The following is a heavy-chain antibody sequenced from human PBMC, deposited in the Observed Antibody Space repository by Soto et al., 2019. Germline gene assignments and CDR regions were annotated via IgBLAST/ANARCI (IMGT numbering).Heavy chain of an antibody. CDR1: GFTVSRYW. V-gene: IGHV3-7*01. D-gene: IGHD3-16*01. CDR3: ARRTDTQIPRSLSWGPKSKSYCSMAV. Sequence: EVQLVESGGGLVQPGGSLRLSCAASGFTVSRYWMNWVRQAPGKGLEWVASINQDGGERYNVDSEAGRYTISRDNAKSSPYLQMNSLRAEDTAVYYCARRTDTQIPRSLSWGPKSKSYCSMAVWGKGTTVTVSS. CDR2: INQDGGER. J-gene: IGHJ6*03.